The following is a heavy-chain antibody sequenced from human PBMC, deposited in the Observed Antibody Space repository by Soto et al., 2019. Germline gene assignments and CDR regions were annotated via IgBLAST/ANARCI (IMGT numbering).Heavy chain of an antibody. Sequence: GGSLRLSCAASGFTFSSYAMSWVRQAPGKGLEWVSAISGSGGSTYYADSVKGRFTISRDNSKNTLYLQMNSLRAEDTAVYYCAKYYGDYAVYHYYLDVWGKGTTVTVSS. CDR1: GFTFSSYA. CDR2: ISGSGGST. D-gene: IGHD4-17*01. V-gene: IGHV3-23*01. J-gene: IGHJ6*03. CDR3: AKYYGDYAVYHYYLDV.